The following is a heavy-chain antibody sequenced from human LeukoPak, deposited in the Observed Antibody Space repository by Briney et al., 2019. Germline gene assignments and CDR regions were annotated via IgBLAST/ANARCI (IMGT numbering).Heavy chain of an antibody. CDR2: ISGSGGST. D-gene: IGHD3-10*01. Sequence: GRSLRLSCAASGFTFSSYAMSWVRQAPGKGLEWVSAISGSGGSTYYADSVKGRFTISRDNSKNTLYPQMNSLRAEDTAVYYCAKARSVGEYYFDYWGQGTLVTVSS. CDR1: GFTFSSYA. V-gene: IGHV3-23*01. CDR3: AKARSVGEYYFDY. J-gene: IGHJ4*02.